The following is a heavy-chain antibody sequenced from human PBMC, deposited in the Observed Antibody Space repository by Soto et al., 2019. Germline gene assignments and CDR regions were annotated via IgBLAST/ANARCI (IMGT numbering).Heavy chain of an antibody. CDR3: ARVGYSGSYDFDY. Sequence: QAQLVESGGGVVQPGRSLRLSCAASGFTFSSYAMHWVRQAPGKGLEWVAVISYDGSNKYYADSVKGRFTISRDNSKNTLYLQMNSLRAEDTAVYYCARVGYSGSYDFDYWGQGTLVTVSS. CDR2: ISYDGSNK. V-gene: IGHV3-30-3*01. D-gene: IGHD1-26*01. J-gene: IGHJ4*02. CDR1: GFTFSSYA.